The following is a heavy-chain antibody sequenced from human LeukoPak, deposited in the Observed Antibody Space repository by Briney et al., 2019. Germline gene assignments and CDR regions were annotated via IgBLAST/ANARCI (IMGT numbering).Heavy chain of an antibody. Sequence: PGGSLRLSCAASGFTFSSYGMHWVRQAPGKGLEWVAVISYDGSNKYYADSVKGRFTVSRDNSKNTLYLQMNSLRAEDTAVYYCARGKRNSYGFIFHYYYYMDVWGKGTTVTVSS. J-gene: IGHJ6*03. CDR2: ISYDGSNK. V-gene: IGHV3-30*03. CDR3: ARGKRNSYGFIFHYYYYMDV. D-gene: IGHD5-18*01. CDR1: GFTFSSYG.